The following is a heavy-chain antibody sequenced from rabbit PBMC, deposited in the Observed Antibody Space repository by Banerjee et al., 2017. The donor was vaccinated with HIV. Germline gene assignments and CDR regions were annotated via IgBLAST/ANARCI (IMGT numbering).Heavy chain of an antibody. CDR3: VRDAYAGSSYGYGMDL. J-gene: IGHJ6*01. CDR2: IYGDKGRP. Sequence: QSLEESGGDLVKPGASLTLTCTASGFSFSNNYVMSWVRQAPGKGLEWIGSIYGDKGRPYYASWVSGRFTISSDNAQNTVDLQMNSLTAVDRATYFCVRDAYAGSSYGYGMDLWGQGTLVTVS. V-gene: IGHV1S40*01. D-gene: IGHD8-1*01. CDR1: GFSFSNNYV.